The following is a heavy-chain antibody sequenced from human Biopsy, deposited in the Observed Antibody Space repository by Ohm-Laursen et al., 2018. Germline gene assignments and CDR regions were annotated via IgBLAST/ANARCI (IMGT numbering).Heavy chain of an antibody. CDR2: INTDGTTT. Sequence: SLRLSCAASGFTFSRYWIHWVRQAPGKGLVWVSRINTDGTTTTHADSVRGRFTISRDNAKNTLYLQMTSLRAEDTAFYYCARDDTSGGVAFDIWGRGTMVTVSS. V-gene: IGHV3-74*01. CDR1: GFTFSRYW. D-gene: IGHD3-22*01. CDR3: ARDDTSGGVAFDI. J-gene: IGHJ3*02.